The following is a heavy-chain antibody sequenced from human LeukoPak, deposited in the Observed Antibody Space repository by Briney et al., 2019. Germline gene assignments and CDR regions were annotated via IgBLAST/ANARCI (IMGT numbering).Heavy chain of an antibody. CDR3: ARDKVYYDYVWGSPKSDAFDI. D-gene: IGHD3-16*01. CDR1: GGSISSSSYY. J-gene: IGHJ3*02. V-gene: IGHV4-39*07. Sequence: SETLSLTCTVSGGSISSSSYYWGWIRQPPGKGLEWIGSIYYSGSTYYNPSLKSRVTISVDTSKNQFSLKLSSVTAADTAVYYCARDKVYYDYVWGSPKSDAFDIWGQGTMVTVSS. CDR2: IYYSGST.